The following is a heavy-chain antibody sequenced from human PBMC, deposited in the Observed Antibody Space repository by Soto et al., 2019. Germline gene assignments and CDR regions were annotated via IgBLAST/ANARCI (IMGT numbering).Heavy chain of an antibody. V-gene: IGHV3-30-3*01. J-gene: IGHJ4*02. D-gene: IGHD1-1*01. CDR3: ARDPRETTYYLDY. Sequence: GGSLRLSCAASGFTFHSFTMHWVRQTPGKGLEWVALISYDGSNEYYADSVKGRFTISRDNSKSTLYLQMNSLRTDDTALYYCARDPRETTYYLDYWGQGTLVTVSS. CDR1: GFTFHSFT. CDR2: ISYDGSNE.